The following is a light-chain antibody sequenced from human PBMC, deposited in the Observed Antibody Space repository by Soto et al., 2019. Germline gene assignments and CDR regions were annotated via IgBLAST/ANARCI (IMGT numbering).Light chain of an antibody. CDR2: DAS. CDR3: QQFSSYPLT. CDR1: QSVSSSY. Sequence: EIVLTQSPATLSLSPGDSATLSCRASQSVSSSYLAWYQQKPGQAPRLLIYDASSRATGIPDRFSGGGSGTDFTLTISRLEPEDFAVYYCQQFSSYPLTFGGGTKVDI. J-gene: IGKJ4*01. V-gene: IGKV3-20*01.